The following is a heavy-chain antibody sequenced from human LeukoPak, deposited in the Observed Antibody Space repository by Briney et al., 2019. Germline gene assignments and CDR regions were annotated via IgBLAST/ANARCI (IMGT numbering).Heavy chain of an antibody. Sequence: GGSLRLSCAASGFTFSNAWMSWVRQAPGKGLERVGRIKSKTDGGTTDYAAPVKGRFTISRDDSKNTLYLQMNSLKTEDTAVYYCTTITMVRGPFDYWGQGTLVTVSS. CDR2: IKSKTDGGTT. V-gene: IGHV3-15*01. CDR1: GFTFSNAW. D-gene: IGHD3-10*01. CDR3: TTITMVRGPFDY. J-gene: IGHJ4*02.